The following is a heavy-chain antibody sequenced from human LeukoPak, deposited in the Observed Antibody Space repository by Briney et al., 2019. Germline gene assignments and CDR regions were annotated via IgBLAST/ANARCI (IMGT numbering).Heavy chain of an antibody. V-gene: IGHV3-21*01. CDR1: GFTFGLYS. D-gene: IGHD4-23*01. CDR2: IDSNSKFM. CDR3: ARDDYGGYDY. Sequence: GGSLRLSCAASGFTFGLYSMTWVRQAPGKGLEWVSLIDSNSKFMNYADSVKGRFTISRDNAKNSLYLQMSSLRAEDTAVYYCARDDYGGYDYWGQGTLVTVSS. J-gene: IGHJ4*02.